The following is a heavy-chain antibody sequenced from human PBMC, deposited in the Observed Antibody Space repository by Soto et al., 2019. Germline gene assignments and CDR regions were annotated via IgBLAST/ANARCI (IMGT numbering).Heavy chain of an antibody. CDR3: ATAGVDY. J-gene: IGHJ4*01. D-gene: IGHD3-10*01. V-gene: IGHV3-74*03. Sequence: GGSLRLSCAASGFTFGDYWMLWVRQPPGKGPEWVSRMTGDGRTTQYADSVKGRFTASRDNAKSTLYLQMNSLRAEDTAVYYCATAGVDYWGPGTLVTVFS. CDR1: GFTFGDYW. CDR2: MTGDGRTT.